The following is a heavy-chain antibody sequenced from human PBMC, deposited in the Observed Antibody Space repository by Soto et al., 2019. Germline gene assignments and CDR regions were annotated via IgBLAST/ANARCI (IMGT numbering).Heavy chain of an antibody. CDR1: GFTFSDYY. CDR2: ISSSGSTI. J-gene: IGHJ4*02. Sequence: GGSLRLSCAASGFTFSDYYMSWIRQAPGKGLEWVSYISSSGSTIYYADSVKGRFTISRDNAKNSLYLQMNSLRAEETAVYYCERDFKYQYASSGYSGYWGQGTLVTVSS. CDR3: ERDFKYQYASSGYSGY. D-gene: IGHD3-22*01. V-gene: IGHV3-11*01.